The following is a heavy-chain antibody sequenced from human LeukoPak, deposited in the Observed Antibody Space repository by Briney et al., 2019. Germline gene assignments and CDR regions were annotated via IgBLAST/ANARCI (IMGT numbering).Heavy chain of an antibody. CDR1: GGSISSGGYY. CDR2: IYYSGST. Sequence: PSETLSLTCTVSGGSISSGGYYWSWIRQHPGKGLEWIGYIYYSGSTYYNPSLKSRVTISVDTSKNQLSLKLSSVTAADTAVYYCARAPIGDYDFWSGYYNGGIDYWGQGTLVTVSS. J-gene: IGHJ4*02. D-gene: IGHD3-3*01. V-gene: IGHV4-31*03. CDR3: ARAPIGDYDFWSGYYNGGIDY.